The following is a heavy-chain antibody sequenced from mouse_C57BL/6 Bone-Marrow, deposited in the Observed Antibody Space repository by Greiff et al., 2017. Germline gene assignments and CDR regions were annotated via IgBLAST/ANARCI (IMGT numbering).Heavy chain of an antibody. CDR1: GYAFSSSW. V-gene: IGHV1-82*01. D-gene: IGHD1-1*01. Sequence: QVQLQQSGPELVKPGASVKISCKASGYAFSSSWMNWVKQRPGKGLEWIGRIYPGDGDTNYNGKFKGKATLTADKSSSTAYMQLSSLTSEDSAVYFCARKDGPYGGFDYWGQGTTLTVSS. J-gene: IGHJ2*01. CDR3: ARKDGPYGGFDY. CDR2: IYPGDGDT.